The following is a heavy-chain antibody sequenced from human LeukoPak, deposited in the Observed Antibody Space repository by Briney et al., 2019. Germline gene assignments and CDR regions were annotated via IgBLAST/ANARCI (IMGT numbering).Heavy chain of an antibody. CDR1: GYTFTTYA. D-gene: IGHD6-19*01. V-gene: IGHV1-3*01. CDR2: INAGNGNT. Sequence: ASVKVSCKASGYTFTTYAMHWVRQAPGQRLEWMGWINAGNGNTKYSQKFQDRVTITRDTSASTAYMELSSLRSEDTAVYYCARDHSSVWSFDYWGQGTLVTVSS. J-gene: IGHJ4*02. CDR3: ARDHSSVWSFDY.